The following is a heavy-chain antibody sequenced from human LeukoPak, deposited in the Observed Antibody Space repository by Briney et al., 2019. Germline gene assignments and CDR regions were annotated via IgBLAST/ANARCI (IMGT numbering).Heavy chain of an antibody. Sequence: GGSLRLSRAASGFTFSRYGMQCVRQAPGRGREGVAVISYDGSNKYYADSVKGRFNISRDNSKNTLYLQMNSLRAEDTAVYYCARVQGGSSFYYYGMDVWGQGTTVTVSS. CDR3: ARVQGGSSFYYYGMDV. J-gene: IGHJ6*02. CDR2: ISYDGSNK. D-gene: IGHD6-6*01. CDR1: GFTFSRYG. V-gene: IGHV3-30*03.